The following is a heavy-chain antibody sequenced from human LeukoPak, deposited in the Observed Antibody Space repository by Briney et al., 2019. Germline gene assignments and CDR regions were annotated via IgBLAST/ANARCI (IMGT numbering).Heavy chain of an antibody. V-gene: IGHV3-7*01. CDR2: IKKDGSKK. CDR3: ARDDCSSISCYHNWFDP. J-gene: IGHJ5*02. D-gene: IGHD2-2*01. CDR1: GFTFSSYW. Sequence: GGSLRLSCAASGFTFSSYWMSWVRQAPGKGLEWGANIKKDGSKKYYVDSVKGRFNISRDNAKNSLYLQMNSLRAEDTAVYYCARDDCSSISCYHNWFDPWGQGTLVTVSS.